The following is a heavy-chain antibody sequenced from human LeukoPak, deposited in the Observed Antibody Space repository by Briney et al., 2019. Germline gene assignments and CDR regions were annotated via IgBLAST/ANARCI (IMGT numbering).Heavy chain of an antibody. CDR1: GFTVSSNY. J-gene: IGHJ4*02. CDR3: AKEGHRHGIPYFDC. V-gene: IGHV3-23*01. Sequence: GGSLRLSCAASGFTVSSNYMSWVRQAPGKGLEWVSGIDDTGDYTYYADSVRGRFTISRDNSKSTLYLQMNSLRPDDSAVYYCAKEGHRHGIPYFDCWGQGILVTVSS. D-gene: IGHD2-8*01. CDR2: IDDTGDYT.